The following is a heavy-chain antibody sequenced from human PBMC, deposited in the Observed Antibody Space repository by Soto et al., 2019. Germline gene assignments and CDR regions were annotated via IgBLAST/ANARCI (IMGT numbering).Heavy chain of an antibody. V-gene: IGHV3-23*01. CDR2: FSATDGSA. CDR1: GFTFSTYA. CDR3: AKARQAVAGTGAFDS. J-gene: IGHJ4*02. D-gene: IGHD6-19*01. Sequence: PGGSLRLSCAASGFTFSTYAMTWVRQAPGKGLEWVSAFSATDGSAQYADSVKGRFTISRDNSKNTLYMQMNSVSAEDTAVYFCAKARQAVAGTGAFDSWGQGTLVTVSS.